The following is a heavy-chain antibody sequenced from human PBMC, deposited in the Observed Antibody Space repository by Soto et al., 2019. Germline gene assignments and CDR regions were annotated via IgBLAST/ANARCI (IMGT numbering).Heavy chain of an antibody. Sequence: QVQLVESGGGVVQPGRSLRLSCAASGFTFSDYALHWVRQAPGKGLEWVTVISSDGGNRYYADSVKGRFTISRDNSKNTLSLQMNSLRVEDTAIYICAHLAGLSPTDDFWGQETPVTVSS. V-gene: IGHV3-30-3*01. CDR1: GFTFSDYA. J-gene: IGHJ4*02. CDR3: AHLAGLSPTDDF. D-gene: IGHD4-4*01. CDR2: ISSDGGNR.